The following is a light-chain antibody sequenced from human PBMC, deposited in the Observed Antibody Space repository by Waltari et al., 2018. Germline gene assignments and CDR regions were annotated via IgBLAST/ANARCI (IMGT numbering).Light chain of an antibody. Sequence: QSVLPPPPSASAPPRQRGPPSGTGRSSNIRAGSDVHRYQQLPGTAPNLLIYGNSNRPSGVPDRFSGSKSGTSASLAITGLQAEDEADYYCQSYDSSLSFYVFGTGTKVTVL. CDR2: GNS. CDR3: QSYDSSLSFYV. V-gene: IGLV1-40*01. J-gene: IGLJ1*01. CDR1: SSNIRAGSD.